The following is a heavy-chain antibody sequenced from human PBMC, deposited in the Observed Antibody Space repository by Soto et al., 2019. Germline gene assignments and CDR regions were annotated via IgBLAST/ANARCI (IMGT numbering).Heavy chain of an antibody. J-gene: IGHJ4*02. CDR3: ATVGTYSGSYYYY. D-gene: IGHD1-26*01. CDR1: GYTLTELS. CDR2: FDPEDGET. V-gene: IGHV1-24*01. Sequence: RASVKVSCKVSGYTLTELSMHWVREAPGKGLEWMGGFDPEDGETIYAQKFQGRVTMTEDTSTDTAYMELSSLRSEDTAVYYCATVGTYSGSYYYYWGQGTLVTVYS.